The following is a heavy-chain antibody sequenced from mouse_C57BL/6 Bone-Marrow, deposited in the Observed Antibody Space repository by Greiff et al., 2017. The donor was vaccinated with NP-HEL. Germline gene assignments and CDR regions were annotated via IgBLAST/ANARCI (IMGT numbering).Heavy chain of an antibody. CDR1: GYSFTDYN. J-gene: IGHJ4*01. CDR2: INPNYGTT. CDR3: ARWGYGSSYAMDY. D-gene: IGHD1-1*01. Sequence: VHVKQSGPELVKPGASVKISCKASGYSFTDYNMNWVKQSNGKSLEWIGVINPNYGTTSYNPKFKGKATLTVDQSSSTAYMQLNSLTSEDSAVYYCARWGYGSSYAMDYWGQGTSVTVSS. V-gene: IGHV1-39*01.